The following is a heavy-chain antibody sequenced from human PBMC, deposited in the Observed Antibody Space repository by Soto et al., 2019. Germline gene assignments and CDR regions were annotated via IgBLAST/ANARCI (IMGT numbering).Heavy chain of an antibody. D-gene: IGHD3-9*01. V-gene: IGHV3-9*01. CDR3: ASGRGYDILTGYYPYFDY. CDR2: ISWNSDSI. J-gene: IGHJ4*02. Sequence: EVQLVESGGGLAQPGRSLRLSCAASGFTFDDYAMHWVRQAPWKGLEWVSGISWNSDSIGYADSVKGRFTISRDNAKKSLYLQMNSLRAEDTALYYCASGRGYDILTGYYPYFDYWGQGTLVTVSS. CDR1: GFTFDDYA.